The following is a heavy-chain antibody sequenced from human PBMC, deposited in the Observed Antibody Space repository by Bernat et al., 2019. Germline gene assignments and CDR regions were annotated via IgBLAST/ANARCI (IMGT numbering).Heavy chain of an antibody. Sequence: QVQLQESGPGLVKPSETLSLTCTVSGGSISSYYWSWIRQPPGKGLEWIGYIYYSGSTNYNPSLKSRVTISVDTSKNQFSLKLSSVTAADTAVYYCARDQGDYIWGSYRPIHRRYYYMDVWGKGTTVTVSS. CDR3: ARDQGDYIWGSYRPIHRRYYYMDV. CDR2: IYYSGST. D-gene: IGHD3-16*02. CDR1: GGSISSYY. J-gene: IGHJ6*03. V-gene: IGHV4-59*01.